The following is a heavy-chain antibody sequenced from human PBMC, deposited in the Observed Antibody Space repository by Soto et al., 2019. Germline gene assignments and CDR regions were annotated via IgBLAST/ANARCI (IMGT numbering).Heavy chain of an antibody. CDR2: ISSGGST. D-gene: IGHD6-13*01. CDR3: ARFLVGIAAAGWGRPMDV. J-gene: IGHJ6*02. CDR1: GFTFSSHV. Sequence: LRLSCAASGFTFSSHVMTWVRQGTGKGLEWVSTISSGGSTYYADSVKGRFTISRDNSRNTLYLQMNSLRAEDTAVYYCARFLVGIAAAGWGRPMDVWGQGTTVTVSS. V-gene: IGHV3-23*01.